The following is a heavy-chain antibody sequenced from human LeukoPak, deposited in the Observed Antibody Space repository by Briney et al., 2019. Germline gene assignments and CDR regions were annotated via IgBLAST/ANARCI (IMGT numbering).Heavy chain of an antibody. J-gene: IGHJ4*02. Sequence: HSGGSLRLSCAASGFTFDDYTMHWVRQDPGKGLEWVSLISWDGGSTYCADSVKGRFTISRDNSKNSLYLQMNSLRTEDTALYYCAKSRGIVGATGYFDYWGQGTLVTVSS. CDR1: GFTFDDYT. V-gene: IGHV3-43*01. CDR3: AKSRGIVGATGYFDY. CDR2: ISWDGGST. D-gene: IGHD1-26*01.